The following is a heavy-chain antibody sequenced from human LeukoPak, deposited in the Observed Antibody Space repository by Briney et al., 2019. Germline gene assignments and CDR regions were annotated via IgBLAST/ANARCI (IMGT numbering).Heavy chain of an antibody. Sequence: SETLSLTCAVYGESFSGYYWCWIRQPPGKGLEWIGEKNHSGSTNYNPSVKSRVTISVDTSKNQVSLKLRSVTTADTAVYYCARGARPKVVAIQNNYYYYMDVWGRGTTITVSS. CDR3: ARGARPKVVAIQNNYYYYMDV. CDR2: KNHSGST. D-gene: IGHD2-15*01. CDR1: GESFSGYY. V-gene: IGHV4-34*01. J-gene: IGHJ6*03.